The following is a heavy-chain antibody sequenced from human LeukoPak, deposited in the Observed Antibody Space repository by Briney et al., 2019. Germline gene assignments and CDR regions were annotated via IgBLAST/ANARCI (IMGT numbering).Heavy chain of an antibody. CDR1: GYTFTSYY. CDR2: INPIGGTT. Sequence: ASVKVSYKTSGYTFTSYYIHWMRQAPGQGPEWMGIINPIGGTTDYAQKFQGRVTMTRDTSTSIVYMELSSLSPEDTAVYYCARQQGLQNLNFDHWGQGTLVTVSS. V-gene: IGHV1-46*01. CDR3: ARQQGLQNLNFDH. J-gene: IGHJ5*02. D-gene: IGHD4-11*01.